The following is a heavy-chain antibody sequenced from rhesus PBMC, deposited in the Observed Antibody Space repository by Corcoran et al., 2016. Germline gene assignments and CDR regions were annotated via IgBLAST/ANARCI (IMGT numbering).Heavy chain of an antibody. V-gene: IGHV4-65*01. D-gene: IGHD6-31*01. J-gene: IGHJ4*01. CDR1: GGSISSSNW. Sequence: QVQLQESGPGLVKPSETLSLTCAVSGGSISSSNWWSWIRQPPGKGLEWIGYISVSSVNTYYNPSLKSRVTISTDTSKNQFSLKLSSVTAADTAVYYCARGTAAAPFDYWGQGVLVTVSS. CDR2: ISVSSVNT. CDR3: ARGTAAAPFDY.